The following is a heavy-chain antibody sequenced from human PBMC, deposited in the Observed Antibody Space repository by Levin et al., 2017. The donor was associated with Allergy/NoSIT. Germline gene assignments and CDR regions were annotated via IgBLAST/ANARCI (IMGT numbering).Heavy chain of an antibody. CDR3: ARDQMVRGVIMGD. J-gene: IGHJ4*02. Sequence: GESLKIFCAASGFPFSGYSMHWVRQAPGKGLEWVALISYDENKYYADSVKGRFTISRDNSKNTLYLQMNSLRAEDTAVYYCARDQMVRGVIMGDWGQGTLVTVSS. V-gene: IGHV3-30*04. CDR1: GFPFSGYS. CDR2: ISYDENK. D-gene: IGHD3-10*01.